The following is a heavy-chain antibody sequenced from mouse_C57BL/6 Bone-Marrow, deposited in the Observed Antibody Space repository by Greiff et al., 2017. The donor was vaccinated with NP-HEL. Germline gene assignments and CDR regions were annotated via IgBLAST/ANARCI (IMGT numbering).Heavy chain of an antibody. V-gene: IGHV1-81*01. CDR3: HRVANTRDY. CDR2: IYPRSLKS. CDR1: VYPFTSYG. D-gene: IGHD1-1*02. J-gene: IGHJ2*01. Sequence: VQLQQSGAELARPGSSLHLSCNSSVYPFTSYGISWVKQRTGQGLEWIGEIYPRSLKSYYNEKFKGKATLTADKSSSTAYMELRSLTSEDSAQYPSHRVANTRDYWGQGPTHT.